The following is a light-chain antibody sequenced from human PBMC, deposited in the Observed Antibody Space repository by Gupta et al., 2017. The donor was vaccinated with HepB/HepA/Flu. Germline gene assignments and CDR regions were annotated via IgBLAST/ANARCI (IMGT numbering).Light chain of an antibody. CDR2: EVS. Sequence: QSALTQPRSVSGSPGQSVTISCTGTSSNVGDYHYVSWYQQHPGKAPKLMISEVSKRPAGVPDRFSGSKPGNTASLTISGLQAEDEADYYGGSYERRYTPHVVFGGGTKLTVL. J-gene: IGLJ2*01. CDR1: SSNVGDYHY. V-gene: IGLV2-11*01. CDR3: GSYERRYTPHVV.